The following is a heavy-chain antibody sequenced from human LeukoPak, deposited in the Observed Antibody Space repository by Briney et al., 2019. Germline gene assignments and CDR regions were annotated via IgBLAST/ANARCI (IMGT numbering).Heavy chain of an antibody. CDR3: GRIAINANNGMDV. CDR2: IRNKASSYTT. CDR1: GFNFSDHY. V-gene: IGHV3-72*01. J-gene: IGHJ6*02. D-gene: IGHD1/OR15-1a*01. Sequence: GGSLSLSCAVSGFNFSDHYIDWVRDAPAKGLECVGRIRNKASSYTTEYASSVEGRFTISRDVSESSLYLQMNSLRTEDTAVYYCGRIAINANNGMDVWGQGNTVTVTS.